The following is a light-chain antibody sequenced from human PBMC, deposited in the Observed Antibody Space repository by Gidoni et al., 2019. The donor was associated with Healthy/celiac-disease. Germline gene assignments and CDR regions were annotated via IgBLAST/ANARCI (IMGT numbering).Light chain of an antibody. CDR1: QSISSY. CDR3: QQSYSTPPKT. V-gene: IGKV1-39*01. J-gene: IGKJ1*01. CDR2: AAS. Sequence: RVTITCRASQSISSYLNWYQQKPGKAPKLLIYAASSLQSGVPSRFSGSGSGTDFTITISSLQPEDFETYYCQQSYSTPPKTFGQGTKVEIK.